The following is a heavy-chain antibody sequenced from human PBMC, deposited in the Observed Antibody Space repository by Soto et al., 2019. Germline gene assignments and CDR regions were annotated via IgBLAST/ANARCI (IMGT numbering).Heavy chain of an antibody. V-gene: IGHV3-9*01. Sequence: EVQLVESGGGLVQPGRSLRLSCAASGFTFDDYAMHWVRQAPGKGLELVSGISWNGGSIGHADSVKGRFTISRDNAKNSLYLQMNSLRAEDTALYYCAKDLGNLSGGIDYWGQGTLVTVSS. CDR1: GFTFDDYA. CDR3: AKDLGNLSGGIDY. J-gene: IGHJ4*02. CDR2: ISWNGGSI. D-gene: IGHD1-7*01.